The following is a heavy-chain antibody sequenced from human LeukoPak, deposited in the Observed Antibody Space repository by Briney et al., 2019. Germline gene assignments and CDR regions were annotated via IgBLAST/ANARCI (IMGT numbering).Heavy chain of an antibody. V-gene: IGHV6-1*01. CDR1: GDSVSSNSAA. CDR2: TYYRSKWYN. CDR3: AKDRLLNCRGDCYIFDY. J-gene: IGHJ4*02. D-gene: IGHD2-21*02. Sequence: SQTLSLTCAISGDSVSSNSAAWNWIRQSPSRGLEWLGRTYYRSKWYNDYAVSVKSRITINPDTSKNQFSLQLNSVTPEDTAVYYCAKDRLLNCRGDCYIFDYWGQGTVVTVSS.